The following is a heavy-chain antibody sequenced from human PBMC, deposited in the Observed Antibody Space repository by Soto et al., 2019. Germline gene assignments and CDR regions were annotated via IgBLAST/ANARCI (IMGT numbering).Heavy chain of an antibody. CDR2: IYYSGST. J-gene: IGHJ5*02. CDR3: ARVGSGSFGGGWFDP. V-gene: IGHV4-59*01. Sequence: QVQLQELGPGLVKPSETLSLTCTVSGGSISSYYWSWIRQPPGKGLEWIGYIYYSGSTNYNPSLKSRVTISVDTSKNQFSLKLSSVTAADTAVYYCARVGSGSFGGGWFDPWGQGTLVTVSS. CDR1: GGSISSYY. D-gene: IGHD3-10*01.